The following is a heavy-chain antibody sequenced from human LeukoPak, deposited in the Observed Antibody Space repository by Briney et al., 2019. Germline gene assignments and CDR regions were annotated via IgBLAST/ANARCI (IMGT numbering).Heavy chain of an antibody. V-gene: IGHV3-7*01. CDR1: GFTFSSYW. D-gene: IGHD3-10*01. Sequence: GGSLRLSCAASGFTFSSYWMSWVRQAPGKGLEWVANIKQDGSEKYYVDSVKGRFTISRDNAKNSLYLQTNSLRVEDTAVYYCARLNYYGSGRSWFDPWGQGTLVTVSS. CDR2: IKQDGSEK. CDR3: ARLNYYGSGRSWFDP. J-gene: IGHJ5*02.